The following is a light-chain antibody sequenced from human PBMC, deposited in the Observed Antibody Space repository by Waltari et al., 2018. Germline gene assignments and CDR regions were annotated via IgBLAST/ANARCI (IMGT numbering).Light chain of an antibody. CDR2: EGN. J-gene: IGLJ3*02. Sequence: QSALTQPASVSGSPGQSITISCTGPSSAVGNYNLFSWYQQHPGKAPKLMIYEGNKRPSGVSNRFSGSKSGNMASLTISGLQAEDEADYYCCSYAGSSAPRVFGGGTKLTVL. CDR3: CSYAGSSAPRV. V-gene: IGLV2-23*01. CDR1: SSAVGNYNL.